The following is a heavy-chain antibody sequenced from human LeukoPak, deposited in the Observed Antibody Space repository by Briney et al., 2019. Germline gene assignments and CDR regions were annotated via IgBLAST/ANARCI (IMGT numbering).Heavy chain of an antibody. J-gene: IGHJ4*02. Sequence: PSETLSLTCTVSGYSISSGYYWGWIRQPPGKGLEWIGSIYHSGSTYYNPSLKSRVTISVDTSKNQFSLKLSSVTAADTAVYYCARGGYSYDLDYWGQGTLVTVSS. D-gene: IGHD5-18*01. V-gene: IGHV4-38-2*02. CDR2: IYHSGST. CDR1: GYSISSGYY. CDR3: ARGGYSYDLDY.